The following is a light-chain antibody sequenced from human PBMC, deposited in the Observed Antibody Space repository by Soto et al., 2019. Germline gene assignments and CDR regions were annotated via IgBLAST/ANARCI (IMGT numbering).Light chain of an antibody. CDR3: QQTYSSPET. CDR1: QSISNY. V-gene: IGKV1-39*01. Sequence: DIQMTQSPSSLSASVGDRVTITCRASQSISNYLNWYQHKPGKAPNLLIYAASTLHSGVPSRFSGSGSGTHCTLTISSLQPEDFATYYCQQTYSSPETFAQGTKVEI. J-gene: IGKJ1*01. CDR2: AAS.